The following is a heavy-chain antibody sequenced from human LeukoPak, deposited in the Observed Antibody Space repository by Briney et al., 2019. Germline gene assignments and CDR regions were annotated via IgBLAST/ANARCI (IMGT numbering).Heavy chain of an antibody. CDR2: IYYSGST. Sequence: SETLSLTCGVSGYSISSGYHWGWIRQPPGKGLEWIGYIYYSGSTYYNPFLKSRVTISVDTSKNQFSLKLSSVTAADTAVYYCARETGILTGYTYYFDYWGQGTLVTVSS. CDR1: GYSISSGYH. CDR3: ARETGILTGYTYYFDY. V-gene: IGHV4-38-2*02. J-gene: IGHJ4*02. D-gene: IGHD3-9*01.